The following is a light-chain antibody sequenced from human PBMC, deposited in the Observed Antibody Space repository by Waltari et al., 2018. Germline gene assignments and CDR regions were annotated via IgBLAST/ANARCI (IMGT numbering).Light chain of an antibody. Sequence: QSALTQPASVSGSPGQAITISCPGSSSAVGATHYVSWYRKYPGKAPQASIYEVSNPPSGVSNRFSGSKSGNTASLTISGLQAEDEADYYCLSYTNTAVRVFGGGTRLTVL. CDR3: LSYTNTAVRV. J-gene: IGLJ3*02. CDR1: SSAVGATHY. CDR2: EVS. V-gene: IGLV2-14*01.